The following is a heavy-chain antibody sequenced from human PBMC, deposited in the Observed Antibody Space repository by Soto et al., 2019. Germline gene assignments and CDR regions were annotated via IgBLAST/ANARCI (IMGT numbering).Heavy chain of an antibody. J-gene: IGHJ4*02. CDR1: GGSISSYY. CDR3: ARWSGYYDSRTYYFDY. Sequence: SETLSLTCTVSGGSISSYYWSWIRQPPGKGLEWIGYIYYSGSTNYNPSLKSRVTISVDTSKNQFSLKLSSVTAADTAVFYCARWSGYYDSRTYYFDYWGQGTLVTAPQ. V-gene: IGHV4-59*01. D-gene: IGHD3-22*01. CDR2: IYYSGST.